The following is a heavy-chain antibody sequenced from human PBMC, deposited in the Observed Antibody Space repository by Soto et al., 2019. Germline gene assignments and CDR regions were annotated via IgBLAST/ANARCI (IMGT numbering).Heavy chain of an antibody. CDR2: ISGSGGST. CDR3: AKDKEPAYCPNGVSSGRGNWFDP. Sequence: GESRRLPSSAAGFPFGDDAMSWVRPAPGKGLEWVSIISGSGGSTYYADSVRGRFTISRDNSKNTLYLQMNSLRAEDTAVYYCAKDKEPAYCPNGVSSGRGNWFDPWGQGTLVTVSS. CDR1: GFPFGDDA. D-gene: IGHD2-8*01. V-gene: IGHV3-23*01. J-gene: IGHJ5*02.